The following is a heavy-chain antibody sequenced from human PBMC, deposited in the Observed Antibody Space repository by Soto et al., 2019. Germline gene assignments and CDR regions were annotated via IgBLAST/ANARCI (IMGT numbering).Heavy chain of an antibody. CDR2: VDGSGGDT. D-gene: IGHD2-8*01. Sequence: GGSLKLACAASGFTLKIHAMAWLRKAPGAGPEWVAVVDGSGGDTSYADSVKGRFTISRDNSDNSLFLHMDSLRAEDTGRYFCAKEIFAAAYAATSAFDLWGQGTLVTVSS. CDR1: GFTLKIHA. J-gene: IGHJ4*02. V-gene: IGHV3-23*01. CDR3: AKEIFAAAYAATSAFDL.